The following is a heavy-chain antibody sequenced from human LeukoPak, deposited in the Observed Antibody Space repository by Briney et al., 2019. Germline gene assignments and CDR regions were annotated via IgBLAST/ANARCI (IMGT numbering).Heavy chain of an antibody. V-gene: IGHV3-30-3*01. Sequence: QPGGSLRLSCTASGFTFSSFAMHYVRQAPGKGLEWVAVISFDGTNEFYADSVKGRFTISRDHSKNTVYLQMSSLRLEDSAMYYCARAYGDSSPFDYWGQGTLVTVSS. CDR2: ISFDGTNE. J-gene: IGHJ4*02. CDR3: ARAYGDSSPFDY. CDR1: GFTFSSFA. D-gene: IGHD4-17*01.